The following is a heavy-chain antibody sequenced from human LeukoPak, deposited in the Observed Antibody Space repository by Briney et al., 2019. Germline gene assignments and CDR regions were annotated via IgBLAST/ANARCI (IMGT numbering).Heavy chain of an antibody. V-gene: IGHV3-48*01. D-gene: IGHD1-26*01. J-gene: IGHJ4*02. CDR3: ARTAVVGGIYYFDY. CDR2: ISSSSSTI. Sequence: PGGSLRLSCAASGFTFSSYSMNWVRQAPGKGLEWASYISSSSSTIYYADSVKGRFTISRDNAKNSLFLQMNSLRAEDTAVYYCARTAVVGGIYYFDYWGQGTLVTVSS. CDR1: GFTFSSYS.